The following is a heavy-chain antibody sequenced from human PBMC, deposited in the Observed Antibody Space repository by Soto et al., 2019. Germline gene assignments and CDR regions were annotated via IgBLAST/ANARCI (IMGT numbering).Heavy chain of an antibody. D-gene: IGHD1-1*01. CDR2: INPSGGST. J-gene: IGHJ6*03. CDR3: ARGGSGTPLYMDV. Sequence: ASVKVSCKASGYTFTSYYMHWVRQAPGQGLEWMGIINPSGGSTSYAQKFQVRVTMTRDTSTSTVYMELSSLRSEDTAVYYFARGGSGTPLYMDVCGKGTSVPVSS. V-gene: IGHV1-46*03. CDR1: GYTFTSYY.